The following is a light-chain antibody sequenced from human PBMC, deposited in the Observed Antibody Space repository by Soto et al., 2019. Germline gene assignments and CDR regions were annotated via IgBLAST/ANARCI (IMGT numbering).Light chain of an antibody. CDR1: QSVSANF. Sequence: IVLTRSPGTLFLSPGERAPTPCRASQSVSANFVAWYQQKPGQPPRLFIYGASSRATGIPDRFSGSGSGTDFTLTISRLEPEDFAVYYCQQYGSSPSTFGQGTRLEIK. CDR2: GAS. CDR3: QQYGSSPST. V-gene: IGKV3-20*01. J-gene: IGKJ5*01.